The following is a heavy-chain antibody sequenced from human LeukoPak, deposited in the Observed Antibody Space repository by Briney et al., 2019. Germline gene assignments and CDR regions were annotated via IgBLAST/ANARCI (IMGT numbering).Heavy chain of an antibody. J-gene: IGHJ5*02. CDR3: AKDPMRITIFGVVPPFDP. D-gene: IGHD3-3*01. CDR2: ISGSGGST. CDR1: GFTFSSYA. Sequence: PGGSLRLSCAASGFTFSSYAMSWVRQAPGKGLEWVSAISGSGGSTYYADSVKGRFTISRDNSKNTLYLQMNSLRAEDTAVYYCAKDPMRITIFGVVPPFDPWGQGTLVTVSS. V-gene: IGHV3-23*01.